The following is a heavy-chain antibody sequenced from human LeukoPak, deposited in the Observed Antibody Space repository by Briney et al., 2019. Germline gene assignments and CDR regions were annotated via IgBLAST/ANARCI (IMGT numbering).Heavy chain of an antibody. CDR1: GFTFDDYA. CDR3: AKEVRNMVRGSPSFDY. J-gene: IGHJ4*02. CDR2: ISWNSGSI. Sequence: PGRSLRLSCAASGFTFDDYAMHWVRQAPGKGLEWVSGISWNSGSIGYADSVKGRFTISRDNAKNSLYLQMNSLRAEDTALYYCAKEVRNMVRGSPSFDYWGQGTLVTVSS. V-gene: IGHV3-9*01. D-gene: IGHD3-10*01.